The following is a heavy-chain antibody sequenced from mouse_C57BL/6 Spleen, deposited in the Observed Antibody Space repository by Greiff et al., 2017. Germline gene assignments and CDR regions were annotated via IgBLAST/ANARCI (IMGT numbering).Heavy chain of an antibody. CDR1: GYTFTSYD. CDR3: ARIDYDGAMDY. J-gene: IGHJ4*01. CDR2: LYPRDGSN. Sequence: VKLQESGPELVKPGASVKLSCKASGYTFTSYDINWVKQRTGQGLEWIGWLYPRDGSNKYNEKFKGQATLTVDTSSSTAYMELHSLTSEDSAVYFFARIDYDGAMDYWGQGTSVTVSS. D-gene: IGHD2-4*01. V-gene: IGHV1-85*01.